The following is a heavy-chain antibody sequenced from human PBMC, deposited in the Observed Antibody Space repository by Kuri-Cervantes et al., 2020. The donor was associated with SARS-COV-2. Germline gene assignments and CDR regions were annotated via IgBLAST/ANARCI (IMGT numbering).Heavy chain of an antibody. V-gene: IGHV4-39*01. CDR2: IHHSGTT. CDR1: GGSISSSSYY. Sequence: SETLSLTCTVSGGSISSSSYYWGWTRQPPGKGLEWIGTIHHSGTTYYNPSLESRVTISVDTSKNQFSLKLSSVTAADTAVYYCARRSSGWTIDYWGQGTLVTVSS. J-gene: IGHJ4*02. D-gene: IGHD6-19*01. CDR3: ARRSSGWTIDY.